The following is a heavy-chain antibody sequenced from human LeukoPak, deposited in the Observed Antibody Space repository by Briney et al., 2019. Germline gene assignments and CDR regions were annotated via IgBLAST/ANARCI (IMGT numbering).Heavy chain of an antibody. CDR1: GYTFTSYY. V-gene: IGHV1-46*01. Sequence: GASVKVSCKASGYTFTSYYMHGVRQAAGQGVEWRGIINPSGGSISYAQKFQGRGTVTRSMATSPVNMGLSSRRSEDTAVYYCARAQLVRLRRYYYYYMDVWGKETTVTVSS. D-gene: IGHD6-13*01. J-gene: IGHJ6*03. CDR3: ARAQLVRLRRYYYYYMDV. CDR2: INPSGGSI.